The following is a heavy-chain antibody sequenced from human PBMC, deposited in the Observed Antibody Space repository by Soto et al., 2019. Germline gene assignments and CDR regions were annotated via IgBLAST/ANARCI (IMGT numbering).Heavy chain of an antibody. D-gene: IGHD3-10*01. CDR2: INPSGGST. Sequence: ASVKVSCKASGYTFTSYYMHWVRQAPGQGLEWMGIINPSGGSTSYAQKFQGRVTMTRDTSTSTVYMELSSLRSEDTAVYYCAKAYGSGTLAVPAAFDIWGQGTMVTVS. CDR1: GYTFTSYY. J-gene: IGHJ3*02. V-gene: IGHV1-46*03. CDR3: AKAYGSGTLAVPAAFDI.